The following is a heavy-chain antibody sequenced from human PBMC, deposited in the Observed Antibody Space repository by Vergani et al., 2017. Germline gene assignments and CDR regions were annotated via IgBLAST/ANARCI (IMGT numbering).Heavy chain of an antibody. Sequence: QLQLQESGSGLVKPSQTLSLTCAVSGGSISSGGYSWSWIWQPPGKGLEWIGYIYHSGRTYYNPSLKSRVTISVDRSKNQFSLKLSSVTAADTAVYYCARGLIVVVPAAGWFDPWGQGTLVTVSS. CDR3: ARGLIVVVPAAGWFDP. CDR2: IYHSGRT. J-gene: IGHJ5*02. CDR1: GGSISSGGYS. V-gene: IGHV4-30-2*01. D-gene: IGHD2-2*01.